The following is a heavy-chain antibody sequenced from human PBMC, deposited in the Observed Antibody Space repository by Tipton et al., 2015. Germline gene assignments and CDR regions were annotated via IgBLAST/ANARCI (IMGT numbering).Heavy chain of an antibody. CDR1: GYTFTNYW. J-gene: IGHJ4*02. CDR3: ARQTTVTTDLDY. V-gene: IGHV5-51*01. D-gene: IGHD4-17*01. Sequence: QSGAEVKKPGESLRISCKASGYTFTNYWIGWVRQMPGKGLEWMGIIYPGDSDARVSPSFQGQVTISADKSISTAYLQWSSLKASDTAMYYCARQTTVTTDLDYWGQGTLVTVSS. CDR2: IYPGDSDA.